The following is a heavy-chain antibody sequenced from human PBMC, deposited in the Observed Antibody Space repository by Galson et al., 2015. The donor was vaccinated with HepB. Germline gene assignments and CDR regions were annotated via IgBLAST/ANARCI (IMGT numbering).Heavy chain of an antibody. CDR1: GFTFSSYS. J-gene: IGHJ5*02. Sequence: SLRLSCAASGFTFSSYSMNWVRQAPGKGLEWVSSISSSSSYIYYADSVKGRFTISRDNAKNSLYLQMNSLRAEDTAVYYCARSHRVVVVVAVNNWFDPWGQGTLVTVSS. V-gene: IGHV3-21*01. D-gene: IGHD2-15*01. CDR2: ISSSSSYI. CDR3: ARSHRVVVVVAVNNWFDP.